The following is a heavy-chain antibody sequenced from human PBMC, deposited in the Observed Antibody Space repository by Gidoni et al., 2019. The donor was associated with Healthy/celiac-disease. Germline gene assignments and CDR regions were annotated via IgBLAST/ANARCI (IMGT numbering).Heavy chain of an antibody. D-gene: IGHD3-16*02. V-gene: IGHV4-4*02. J-gene: IGHJ4*02. CDR1: GGSLSTSNW. CDR2: IYHSGST. CDR3: ARDSSRIYGELSTFDY. Sequence: QVQLQESGPGLVKPSGTLSLTCAVSGGSLSTSNWWSWVRPPPGKGLEWIGEIYHSGSTNYNTSLKRRVTISVDKSKNQFSLKLSSVTAADTAVYYCARDSSRIYGELSTFDYWGQGTLVTVSS.